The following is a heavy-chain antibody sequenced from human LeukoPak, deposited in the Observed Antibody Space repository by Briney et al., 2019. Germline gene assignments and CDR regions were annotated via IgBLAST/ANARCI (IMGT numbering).Heavy chain of an antibody. CDR2: INLNSGGT. D-gene: IGHD3-3*01. CDR1: GYTFTCYY. J-gene: IGHJ5*02. Sequence: ASVKVSCKASGYTFTCYYMHWVRQAPGQGLEWRGWINLNSGGTNYAQKFQGRVTMTRDTSISTAYMELSRLRSDDTAVYYCARDHYDFWSGYQDNWFDPWGQGTLVTVSS. CDR3: ARDHYDFWSGYQDNWFDP. V-gene: IGHV1-2*02.